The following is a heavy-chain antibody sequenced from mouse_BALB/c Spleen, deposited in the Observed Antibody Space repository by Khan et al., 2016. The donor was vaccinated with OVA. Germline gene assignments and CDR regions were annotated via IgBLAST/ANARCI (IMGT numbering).Heavy chain of an antibody. CDR2: INPVSDYT. CDR1: GYTFTSYT. J-gene: IGHJ3*01. Sequence: QVQLKQSGAELTRPGASVKMSCKASGYTFTSYTMHWVKQRPGQGLEWIGYINPVSDYTNYNQNFKDKATLTADKSSSTAYMQLRSLTSEDSAVYYCAKEGAYYRSDGWFAYWGQGTPVTVST. D-gene: IGHD2-14*01. V-gene: IGHV1-4*01. CDR3: AKEGAYYRSDGWFAY.